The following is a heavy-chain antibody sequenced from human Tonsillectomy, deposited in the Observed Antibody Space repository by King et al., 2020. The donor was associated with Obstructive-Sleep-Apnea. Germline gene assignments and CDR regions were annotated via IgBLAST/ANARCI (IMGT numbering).Heavy chain of an antibody. D-gene: IGHD3-9*01. Sequence: VQLVESGAEVKKPGASVKVSCKASGYTFTSYGISWVRQAPGQGLEWMGWISAYNGNTNYAQKLQGRVTMITDTSTSTAYMELRSLRSDDTAVYYCARAYYDILTGLYGMDVWGQGTTVTVSS. CDR2: ISAYNGNT. V-gene: IGHV1-18*01. CDR3: ARAYYDILTGLYGMDV. J-gene: IGHJ6*02. CDR1: GYTFTSYG.